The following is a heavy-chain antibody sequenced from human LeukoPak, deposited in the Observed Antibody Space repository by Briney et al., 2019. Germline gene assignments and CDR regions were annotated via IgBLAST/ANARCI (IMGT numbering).Heavy chain of an antibody. CDR2: ISWNSGSI. Sequence: GRSLRLSCAASGFTFDDYAMHWVRQAPGKGLEWVSGISWNSGSIGYADSVKGRFTISRDNAKNSLYLQMNSLRAEDTALYYCAKGQSYDILTGYFDYWGQGTLVTVSS. V-gene: IGHV3-9*01. J-gene: IGHJ4*02. CDR3: AKGQSYDILTGYFDY. D-gene: IGHD3-9*01. CDR1: GFTFDDYA.